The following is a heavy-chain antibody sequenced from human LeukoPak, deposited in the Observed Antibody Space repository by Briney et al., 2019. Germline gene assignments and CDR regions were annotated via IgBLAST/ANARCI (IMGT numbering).Heavy chain of an antibody. Sequence: PGGSLRLSCAASGFTVSSYWMSWVRQAPGKGLEWVANIKQDGSEKYYVDSVKGRFTISRDNSKNSLHLQMSSLTVEDTAVYYCARDLSSRDAFWGQGTLVIVSS. CDR2: IKQDGSEK. CDR3: ARDLSSRDAF. CDR1: GFTVSSYW. D-gene: IGHD6-13*01. V-gene: IGHV3-7*03. J-gene: IGHJ4*02.